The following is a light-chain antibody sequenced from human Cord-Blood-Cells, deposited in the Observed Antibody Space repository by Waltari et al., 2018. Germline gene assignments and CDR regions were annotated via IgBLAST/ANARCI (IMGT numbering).Light chain of an antibody. V-gene: IGLV2-8*01. CDR2: EVS. CDR3: SSYAGSNNV. CDR1: SSDVGGYNE. J-gene: IGLJ1*01. Sequence: QSALTQPPSASGSPGQSVTISCTRTSSDVGGYNEVPWYQQHPGKAPKLMIYEVSKRPSGVPDRFSGSKSGNTASLTVSGLQAEDEADYYCSSYAGSNNVFGTGTKVTVL.